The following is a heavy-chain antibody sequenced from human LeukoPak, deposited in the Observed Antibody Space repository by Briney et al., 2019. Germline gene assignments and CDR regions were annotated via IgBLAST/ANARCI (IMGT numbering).Heavy chain of an antibody. J-gene: IGHJ3*02. CDR2: IVVGSGNT. D-gene: IGHD1-1*01. CDR3: AARTANVAFDI. Sequence: GASVKVSCKASGFTFTSTAVQWVRQARGQRLEWIGWIVVGSGNTNYAQKFQERVTITRDMSTSTAYMELSSLRSEDTAVYYCAARTANVAFDIWGQGTMVTVSS. CDR1: GFTFTSTA. V-gene: IGHV1-58*01.